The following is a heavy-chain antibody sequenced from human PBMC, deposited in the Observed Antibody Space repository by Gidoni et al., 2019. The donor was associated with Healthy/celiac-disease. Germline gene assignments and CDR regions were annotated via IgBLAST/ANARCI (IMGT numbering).Heavy chain of an antibody. V-gene: IGHV1-69*04. J-gene: IGHJ4*02. Sequence: QVQLVQSGAEVKKPGSSVKVSCKASGGTFSSYAIRWVRQAPGQGLEWMGRIIPILGIANDAQKFQGRVTITADKSTSTAYMELSSLRSEDTAVYYCARADTYYDILTGLYQVPGGYYWGQGTLVTVSS. D-gene: IGHD3-9*01. CDR3: ARADTYYDILTGLYQVPGGYY. CDR2: IIPILGIA. CDR1: GGTFSSYA.